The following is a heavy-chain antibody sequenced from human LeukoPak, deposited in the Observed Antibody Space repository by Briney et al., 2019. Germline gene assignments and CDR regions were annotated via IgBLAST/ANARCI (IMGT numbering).Heavy chain of an antibody. J-gene: IGHJ4*02. CDR1: GFTFSNYA. CDR2: IDGGGGST. V-gene: IGHV3-23*01. Sequence: GGSLRLSCAASGFTFSNYAMNWVRQAPGKGLEWVSSIDGGGGSTYYADSVKGRFTISRDNSKNTLYLQMNSLRAEDTAVYYCAKPAKTDYADYWGQGTLVTVSS. CDR3: AKPAKTDYADY. D-gene: IGHD1-14*01.